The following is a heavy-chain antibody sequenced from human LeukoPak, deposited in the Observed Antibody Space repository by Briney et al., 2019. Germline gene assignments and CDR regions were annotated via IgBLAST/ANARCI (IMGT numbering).Heavy chain of an antibody. D-gene: IGHD3-22*01. V-gene: IGHV1-2*02. CDR2: INPNSGGT. J-gene: IGHJ4*02. CDR1: GYTFTGYY. Sequence: GASVKVSCKASGYTFTGYYMHWVRQAPGQGLEWMGWINPNSGGTNYAQKFQGRVTMTRDTSISTAYMELSRLRSDDTAVYYCARGDRITMIVVARLPVSPWGQGTLVTVSS. CDR3: ARGDRITMIVVARLPVSP.